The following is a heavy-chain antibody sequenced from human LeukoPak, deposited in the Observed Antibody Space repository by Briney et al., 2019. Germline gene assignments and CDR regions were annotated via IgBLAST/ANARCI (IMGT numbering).Heavy chain of an antibody. D-gene: IGHD6-19*01. J-gene: IGHJ4*02. V-gene: IGHV3-30*02. Sequence: GGSLRLSCAASTFTFSSYGMHWVRQAPGKGLEWVAFIQYDGNKRYYADSVKGRFTISRDNSKNTLYLQMNSLRPEDTALYYCANTMYSSAWSPFDYWGRGTLVAVSS. CDR3: ANTMYSSAWSPFDY. CDR1: TFTFSSYG. CDR2: IQYDGNKR.